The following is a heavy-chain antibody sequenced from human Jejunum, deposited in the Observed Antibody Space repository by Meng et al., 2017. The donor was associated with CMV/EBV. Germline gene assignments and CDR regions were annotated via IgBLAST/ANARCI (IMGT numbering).Heavy chain of an antibody. Sequence: CAGSGSTFGTYWGAWVRRMPGKGLGWMGIIYPGDSDTKYGPSFQGQVTFSADKSINTAYLQWSSLKTSDTATYYCAREGARGMDVWGQGTTVTVSS. CDR3: AREGARGMDV. CDR2: IYPGDSDT. J-gene: IGHJ6*02. V-gene: IGHV5-51*01. D-gene: IGHD3-10*01. CDR1: GSTFGTYW.